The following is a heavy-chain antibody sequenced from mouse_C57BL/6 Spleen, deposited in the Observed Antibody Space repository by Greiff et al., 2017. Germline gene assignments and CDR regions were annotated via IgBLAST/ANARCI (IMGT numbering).Heavy chain of an antibody. V-gene: IGHV1-64*01. Sequence: QVQLKQSGAELVKPGASVKLSCKASGYTFTSYWMHWVKQRPGQGLEWIGMIHPNSGSTNYNEKFKSKATLTVDKSSSTAYMQLSSLTSEDSAVYYCARSLYDYDALFDYWGQGTTLTVSS. CDR1: GYTFTSYW. CDR3: ARSLYDYDALFDY. CDR2: IHPNSGST. D-gene: IGHD2-4*01. J-gene: IGHJ2*01.